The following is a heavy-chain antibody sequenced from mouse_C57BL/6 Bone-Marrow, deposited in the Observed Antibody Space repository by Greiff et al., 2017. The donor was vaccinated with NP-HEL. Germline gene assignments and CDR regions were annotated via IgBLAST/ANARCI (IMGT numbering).Heavy chain of an antibody. V-gene: IGHV1-64*01. CDR1: GYIFTSYW. Sequence: QVQLQQPGAELVKPGASVKLSCKASGYIFTSYWMHWVKQRPGQGLEWIGMIHPNSGSTNYNEKFKSKATLTVDKSSSTAYMQLSSLTSEDSAVYFCAGLYYGSSYYAMDYWGQGTSVTVSS. CDR3: AGLYYGSSYYAMDY. CDR2: IHPNSGST. J-gene: IGHJ4*01. D-gene: IGHD1-1*01.